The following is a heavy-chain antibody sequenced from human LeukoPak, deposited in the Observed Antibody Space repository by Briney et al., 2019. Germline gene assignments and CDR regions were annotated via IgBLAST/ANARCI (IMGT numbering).Heavy chain of an antibody. Sequence: PSETLSLTCAVYGGSFSGYYWSWIRQPPGKGLEWIGEINRSGSTNYNPSLKSRVTILVDTSKNQFSLKLSSVTAADTAVYYCARAGDNSGYCDYWGQGILVTVSS. CDR2: INRSGST. CDR1: GGSFSGYY. D-gene: IGHD3-22*01. J-gene: IGHJ4*02. CDR3: ARAGDNSGYCDY. V-gene: IGHV4-34*01.